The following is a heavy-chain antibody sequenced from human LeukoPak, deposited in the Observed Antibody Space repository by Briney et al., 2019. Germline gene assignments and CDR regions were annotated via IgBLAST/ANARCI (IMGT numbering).Heavy chain of an antibody. V-gene: IGHV5-10-1*01. Sequence: GESLRISCKGSGYSFTSYWISWVRQMPGKGLEWMGRIDPSDSYTNYSTSFQGHVTISADKSISTAYLQWSSLKASDTAMYYCARPPLGYCSGGSCYHDAFDIWGQGTMVTVSS. CDR2: IDPSDSYT. CDR3: ARPPLGYCSGGSCYHDAFDI. D-gene: IGHD2-15*01. CDR1: GYSFTSYW. J-gene: IGHJ3*02.